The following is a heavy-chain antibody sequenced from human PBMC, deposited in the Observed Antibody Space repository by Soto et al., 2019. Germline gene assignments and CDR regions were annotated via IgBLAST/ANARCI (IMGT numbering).Heavy chain of an antibody. V-gene: IGHV4-39*01. J-gene: IGHJ3*02. Sequence: QLQLQESGPGLVKPSGTLSLTCTVSGGSISNSLYYLGWIRQPPGKGLEWIGNIYYSGNIYYNPSLKSRVTISVDTSKTQFSMKLSSVTAADTAVYYCATGSGSYGAFDIWGQGTMVTVSS. CDR3: ATGSGSYGAFDI. CDR1: GGSISNSLYY. CDR2: IYYSGNI. D-gene: IGHD1-26*01.